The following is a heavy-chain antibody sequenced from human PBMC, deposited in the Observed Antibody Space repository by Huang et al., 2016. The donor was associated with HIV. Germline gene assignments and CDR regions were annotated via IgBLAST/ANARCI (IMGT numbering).Heavy chain of an antibody. V-gene: IGHV4-34*01. CDR1: GGSFSGYY. J-gene: IGHJ3*02. Sequence: QVQLQQWGAGLLKPSETLSLTCAVYGGSFSGYYWSWIRQSPGKGLEWIGEINHSGSTNYNPALKSSLTISVDTSKNQFSLKLSSVTAADTAVYYCARERMMSWLDDHDAFDIWGQGTMVTVSS. D-gene: IGHD1-1*01. CDR2: INHSGST. CDR3: ARERMMSWLDDHDAFDI.